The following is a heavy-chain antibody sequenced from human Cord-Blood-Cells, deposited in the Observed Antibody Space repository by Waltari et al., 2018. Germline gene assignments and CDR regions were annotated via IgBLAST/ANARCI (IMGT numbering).Heavy chain of an antibody. Sequence: QVQLQESGPGLVKPSETLSLTCTASGGSLSSYYWSWIRQPPGKGLEWIGYIYYSGSTNYNPSLKSRVTISVDTSKNQFSLKLSSVTAADTAVYYCARDATYYDFWSGYSGGMDVWGQGTTVTVSS. J-gene: IGHJ6*02. CDR3: ARDATYYDFWSGYSGGMDV. CDR1: GGSLSSYY. V-gene: IGHV4-59*01. CDR2: IYYSGST. D-gene: IGHD3-3*01.